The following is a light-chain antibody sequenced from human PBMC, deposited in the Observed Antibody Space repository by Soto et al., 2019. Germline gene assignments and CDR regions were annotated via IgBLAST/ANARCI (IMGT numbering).Light chain of an antibody. CDR3: QQYGSSPT. Sequence: EIVLTQSPGTLSLSPGERATLSCRSSQSVSSSYLAWYQQKPGQAPRLLIYDASSRATVIPYRFSGSGYGTDFTLTISRLEPEACEVYYCQQYGSSPTFGQGTKVEIK. J-gene: IGKJ1*01. V-gene: IGKV3-20*01. CDR2: DAS. CDR1: QSVSSSY.